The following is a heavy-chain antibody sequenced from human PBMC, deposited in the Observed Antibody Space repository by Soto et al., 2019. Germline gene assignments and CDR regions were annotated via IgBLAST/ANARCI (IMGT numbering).Heavy chain of an antibody. CDR1: GGSISSGGYY. J-gene: IGHJ1*01. V-gene: IGHV4-31*03. D-gene: IGHD4-17*01. CDR3: ARVHDYGGLDPYFQQ. CDR2: IYYSGST. Sequence: SETLSLTCTVSGGSISSGGYYWSWIRQHPGKGLEWIGYIYYSGSTYYNPSLKSRVTISVDTSKNQFSLKLSSVTAADTAVYYCARVHDYGGLDPYFQQWGQGTLVTVSS.